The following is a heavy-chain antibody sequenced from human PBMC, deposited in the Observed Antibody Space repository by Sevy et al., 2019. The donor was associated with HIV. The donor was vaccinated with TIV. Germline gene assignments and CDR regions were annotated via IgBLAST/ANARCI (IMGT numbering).Heavy chain of an antibody. J-gene: IGHJ3*02. D-gene: IGHD3-10*01. CDR2: ISAYNGNT. CDR1: GYTFTSYG. Sequence: ASVKVSCKASGYTFTSYGISWVRQAPGQGLEWMGWISAYNGNTNYAQKLQGRVTMTTDTSTSTAYMELRSLRSDDTAVYYCARDLYYYGSRSFGDAFDAFDIWGQGTMVTVSS. CDR3: ARDLYYYGSRSFGDAFDAFDI. V-gene: IGHV1-18*01.